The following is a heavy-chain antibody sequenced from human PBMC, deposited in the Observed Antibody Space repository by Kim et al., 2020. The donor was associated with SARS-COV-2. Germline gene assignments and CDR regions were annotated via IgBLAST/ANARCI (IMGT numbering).Heavy chain of an antibody. CDR3: AKDRHYYDSSGTPLDY. D-gene: IGHD3-22*01. CDR2: IWYDGSNK. J-gene: IGHJ4*02. Sequence: GGSLRLSCAASGFTFSSYGMHWVRQAPGKGLEWVAVIWYDGSNKYYADSVKGRFTISRDNSKNTLYLQMNSLRAEDTAVYYCAKDRHYYDSSGTPLDYWGQGTLVTVSS. CDR1: GFTFSSYG. V-gene: IGHV3-33*06.